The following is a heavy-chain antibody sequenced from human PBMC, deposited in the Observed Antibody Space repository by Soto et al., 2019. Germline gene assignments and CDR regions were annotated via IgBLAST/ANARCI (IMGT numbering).Heavy chain of an antibody. Sequence: ASVKVSCKVSGYTLTELSMHWVRQAPGKGLEWMGGFDPEDGETIYAQKFQGRVTMTEDTSTDTAYMELSSLRSEDTAVYYCATSPTNMFRGAIDFDYWGQGTLDTVSS. CDR1: GYTLTELS. D-gene: IGHD3-10*01. J-gene: IGHJ4*02. CDR2: FDPEDGET. CDR3: ATSPTNMFRGAIDFDY. V-gene: IGHV1-24*01.